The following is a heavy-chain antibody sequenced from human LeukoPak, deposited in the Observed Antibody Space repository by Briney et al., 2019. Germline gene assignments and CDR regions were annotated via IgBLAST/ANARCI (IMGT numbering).Heavy chain of an antibody. V-gene: IGHV3-21*01. Sequence: PGGSLRRSCAASGFTFSSYSMNWVRQAPGKGREWVSSISSSRSYMYYADSVKGRFTISRDNAKNSLYLQMNSLRAEDTAVYYCARALGYIEVGFDYWGQGTLVTVSS. CDR1: GFTFSSYS. CDR3: ARALGYIEVGFDY. CDR2: ISSSRSYM. J-gene: IGHJ4*02. D-gene: IGHD5-12*01.